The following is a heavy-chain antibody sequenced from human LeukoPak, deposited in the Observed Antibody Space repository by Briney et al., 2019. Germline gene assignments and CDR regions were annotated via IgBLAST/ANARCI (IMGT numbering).Heavy chain of an antibody. CDR3: ARDGLSGYSYGFCDY. CDR2: INSSSSYI. D-gene: IGHD5-18*01. J-gene: IGHJ4*02. CDR1: GFSFSSYS. V-gene: IGHV3-21*01. Sequence: GRSLRLSCAASGFSFSSYSINWVRQAPGPGLEWVSSINSSSSYIYYADSVKGRFTIYRDKAKNSLYLQMNGLRAEDTAVYYCARDGLSGYSYGFCDYWGQGTLVTVSS.